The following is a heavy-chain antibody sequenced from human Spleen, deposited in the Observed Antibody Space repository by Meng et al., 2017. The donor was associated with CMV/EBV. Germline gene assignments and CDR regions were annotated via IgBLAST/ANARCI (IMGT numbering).Heavy chain of an antibody. V-gene: IGHV3-23*01. Sequence: GESLKISCGASGFTFPDFAMSWVRQAPGKGLEWVSGISGSAAGTYYADSVKGRFTISRDNSKNTLFLQMKSLRAEDTAIYYCAKDVGNYYPSNAFDIWGPGTMVTVSS. CDR1: GFTFPDFA. CDR3: AKDVGNYYPSNAFDI. CDR2: ISGSAAGT. J-gene: IGHJ3*02. D-gene: IGHD1-26*01.